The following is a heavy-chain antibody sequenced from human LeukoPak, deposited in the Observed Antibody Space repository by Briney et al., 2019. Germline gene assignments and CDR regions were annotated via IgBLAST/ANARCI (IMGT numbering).Heavy chain of an antibody. CDR2: VCGSGSST. CDR1: GFTFSSYA. D-gene: IGHD6-13*01. CDR3: AKAVAAGGYHFYGMDV. Sequence: PGGSLRLSCAASGFTFSSYAMGWARQAPGKGLEWVSAVCGSGSSTYSADSVKGRVTISRDNSKNTLYLQMNSLRGEDTAVYYCAKAVAAGGYHFYGMDVWGQGTTVTVSS. V-gene: IGHV3-23*01. J-gene: IGHJ6*02.